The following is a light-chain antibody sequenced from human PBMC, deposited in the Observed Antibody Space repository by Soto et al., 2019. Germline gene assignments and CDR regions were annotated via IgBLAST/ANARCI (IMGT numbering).Light chain of an antibody. CDR3: ATWEDSLRGVF. Sequence: QSVLTQPPSASATPGQKVTISCSGGKSNVGANHVYWYQHLPGAAPRLLIYRNEQRPSGVPDRFSGSKSGMSASLAISGLRSDDEADYYCATWEDSLRGVFFGGGTKLTVL. J-gene: IGLJ2*01. CDR1: KSNVGANH. V-gene: IGLV1-47*01. CDR2: RNE.